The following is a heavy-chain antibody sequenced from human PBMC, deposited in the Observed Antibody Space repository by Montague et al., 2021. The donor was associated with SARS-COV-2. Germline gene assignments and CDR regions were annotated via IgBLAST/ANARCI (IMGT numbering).Heavy chain of an antibody. CDR2: IYHSGST. V-gene: IGHV4-4*02. D-gene: IGHD6-13*01. CDR3: ARDRRSWFPPYYYGMDV. J-gene: IGHJ6*02. CDR1: GGSISGSNW. Sequence: SETLSLTCAVSGGSISGSNWWSWVRQPPGKGLEWIGGIYHSGSTNYNPSLKSRLTISVDKSKNQFSLKLSSVTAADTAVYYCARDRRSWFPPYYYGMDVWGQGTTVTVSS.